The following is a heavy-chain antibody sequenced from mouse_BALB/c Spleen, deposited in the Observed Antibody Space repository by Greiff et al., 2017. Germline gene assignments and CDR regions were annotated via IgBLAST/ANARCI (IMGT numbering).Heavy chain of an antibody. CDR3: ASIYYGNPGFAY. CDR1: GFNIKDTY. J-gene: IGHJ3*01. D-gene: IGHD2-1*01. CDR2: IDPANGNT. V-gene: IGHV14-3*02. Sequence: EVQLHQSGAELVKPGASVKLSCTASGFNIKDTYMHWVKQRPEQGLEWIGRIDPANGNTKYDPKFQGKATITADTSSNTAYLQLSSLTSEDTAVYYCASIYYGNPGFAYWGQGTLVTVSA.